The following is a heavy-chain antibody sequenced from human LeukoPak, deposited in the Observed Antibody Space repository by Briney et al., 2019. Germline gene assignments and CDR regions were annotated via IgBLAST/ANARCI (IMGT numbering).Heavy chain of an antibody. CDR1: GYTFTGYY. Sequence: GASVKVSCKASGYTFTGYYMRWVRQAPGQGLEWMGWVNPNSGGTNYAQKFQGRVTMTRDTSISTAYIELSRLRSDDTAVYYCARDRGGLIAARTSYYFDYWGQGTLVTVSS. CDR2: VNPNSGGT. CDR3: ARDRGGLIAARTSYYFDY. J-gene: IGHJ4*02. D-gene: IGHD6-6*01. V-gene: IGHV1-2*02.